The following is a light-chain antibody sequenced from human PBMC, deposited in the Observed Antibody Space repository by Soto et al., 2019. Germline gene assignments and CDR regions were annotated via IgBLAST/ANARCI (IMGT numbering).Light chain of an antibody. CDR1: SSDVGAYNY. Sequence: QSVLTQPASVSGSPGQSITISCTGSSSDVGAYNYDSWYQQHHPGEAPKLIIYDVTHRPAGVSHRFSGSKSGNTASLTISGLQTEDEADYYCSSYTSAATYVFGPGTKLTVL. CDR2: DVT. V-gene: IGLV2-14*03. CDR3: SSYTSAATYV. J-gene: IGLJ1*01.